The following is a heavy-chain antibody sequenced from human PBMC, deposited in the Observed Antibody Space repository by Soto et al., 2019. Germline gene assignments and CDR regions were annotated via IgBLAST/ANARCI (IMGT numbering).Heavy chain of an antibody. Sequence: QVQLQESGPGLVKPSGTLSLTCAVSGGSISSSNWWSWVRQPPGKGLEWIGEIYHSGSTNYNPSLTSAVTTSVAKSKNPFSLILSSVTAAETAVYYCARQLIVLVPAPPLSYWYFDLWGRGTLVTVSS. V-gene: IGHV4-4*02. CDR1: GGSISSSNW. CDR2: IYHSGST. CDR3: ARQLIVLVPAPPLSYWYFDL. J-gene: IGHJ2*01. D-gene: IGHD2-2*01.